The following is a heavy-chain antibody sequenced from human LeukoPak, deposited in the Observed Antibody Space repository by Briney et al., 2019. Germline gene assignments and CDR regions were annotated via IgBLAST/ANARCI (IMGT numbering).Heavy chain of an antibody. CDR3: AKGGYRYGYFAFDI. J-gene: IGHJ3*02. V-gene: IGHV4-31*03. CDR1: GGSISSDDYY. D-gene: IGHD5-18*01. CDR2: VYYRGSN. Sequence: SETLSLTCSVSGGSISSDDYYWTWIRQRPGEGLEWIGYVYYRGSNFYHPSLKRRVAISVDTSKNQFSLKMASMTAADTATYYCAKGGYRYGYFAFDIWGRGTMVIVSS.